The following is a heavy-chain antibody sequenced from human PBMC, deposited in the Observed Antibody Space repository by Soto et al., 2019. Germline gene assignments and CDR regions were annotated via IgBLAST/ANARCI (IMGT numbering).Heavy chain of an antibody. J-gene: IGHJ4*02. CDR3: ARDPKDYDSSGYLFGY. CDR1: GYTFTSYY. D-gene: IGHD3-22*01. V-gene: IGHV1-46*01. CDR2: INPSGGST. Sequence: ASVKVSCKASGYTFTSYYMHWVRQAPGQGLEWMGIINPSGGSTSYAQKFQGRVTMTRDTSTSTVYMELSSLRSEDTAVYYCARDPKDYDSSGYLFGYWGQGTLVTVS.